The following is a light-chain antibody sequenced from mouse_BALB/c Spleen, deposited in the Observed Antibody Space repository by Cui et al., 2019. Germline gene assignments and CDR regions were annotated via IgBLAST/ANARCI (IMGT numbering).Light chain of an antibody. Sequence: QIVPTHSPALSPASPGEKVTITCSASSSVSYMYWYQQKPRSSPKPWIYLTSNLASGVPARFSGSGSGTSYSLTISSMEAEDAATYYCQQWSSNPLTFGAGTKLELK. CDR2: LTS. J-gene: IGKJ5*01. V-gene: IGKV4-68*01. CDR3: QQWSSNPLT. CDR1: SSVSY.